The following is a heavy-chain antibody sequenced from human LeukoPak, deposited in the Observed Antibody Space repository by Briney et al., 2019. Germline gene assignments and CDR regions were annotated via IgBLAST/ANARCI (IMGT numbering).Heavy chain of an antibody. J-gene: IGHJ4*02. CDR1: GFTFGSSA. V-gene: IGHV3-23*01. D-gene: IGHD6-13*01. Sequence: SGGSLRLSCAASGFTFGSSAMSWVRQAPGKGPEWVSTFSRSGPDTYYADSVKGRFTIFRDNSKNTLYLQMNSQRAEDTAVYYCAKGSLGSWYYFDYWGQGTLVTVSS. CDR2: FSRSGPDT. CDR3: AKGSLGSWYYFDY.